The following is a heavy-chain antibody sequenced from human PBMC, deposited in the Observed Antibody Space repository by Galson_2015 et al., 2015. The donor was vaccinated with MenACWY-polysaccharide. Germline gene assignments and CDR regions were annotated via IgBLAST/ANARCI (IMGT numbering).Heavy chain of an antibody. V-gene: IGHV1-3*01. CDR3: ARDYYASGSYSGGFDL. D-gene: IGHD3-10*01. CDR1: GYTFTSYA. Sequence: SLRVSCKASGYTFTSYAMHWVRQAPGKRLEWMGWISGSNGNTKYSQKFKGRVTITRDTSATTTYVEVISLRTEDTAVYYCARDYYASGSYSGGFDLWGQGTLATVSS. J-gene: IGHJ4*03. CDR2: ISGSNGNT.